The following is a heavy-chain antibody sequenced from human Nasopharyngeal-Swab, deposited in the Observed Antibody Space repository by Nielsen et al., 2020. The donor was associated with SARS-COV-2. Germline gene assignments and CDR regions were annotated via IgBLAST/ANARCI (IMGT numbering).Heavy chain of an antibody. V-gene: IGHV3-33*01. CDR2: IWYDGTKS. CDR3: ARDHPSGYSQDS. Sequence: GGSLRLSCAASGFSFTYYGMHWVRQAPGKGLEWVAVIWYDGTKSYYGDSMKGRFTISRDNSNNVVYLQMNSLRAEDTAVYYCARDHPSGYSQDSWGQGTPVTVSS. D-gene: IGHD5-18*01. CDR1: GFSFTYYG. J-gene: IGHJ4*02.